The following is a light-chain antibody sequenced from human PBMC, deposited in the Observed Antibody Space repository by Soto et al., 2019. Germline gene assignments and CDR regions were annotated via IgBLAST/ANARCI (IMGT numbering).Light chain of an antibody. CDR2: RAA. J-gene: IGKJ1*01. CDR3: QQSYNLPWT. V-gene: IGKV1-39*01. Sequence: DIQMTQSPSSLSASVGDRVIITCRASQSISSYLSWYQQKPGKAPELLMYRAASLQSGVPSRFSGSGSGTDFTLTISSLQPEDFATYYCQQSYNLPWTFGQGTKVDIK. CDR1: QSISSY.